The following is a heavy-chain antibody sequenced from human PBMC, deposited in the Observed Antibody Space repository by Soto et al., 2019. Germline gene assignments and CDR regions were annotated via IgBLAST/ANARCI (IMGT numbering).Heavy chain of an antibody. Sequence: SQTLSLTCAISGDSVSSNSAGWSWIRQSPSKGLEWLGRTYYRSKWYFDYGVSVKGRITINPDTSKNQFSLQLNSVTPEDTAVYYCARDRQVPAAIGLTQKRYYYFGMDVWGQGTTVTVSS. D-gene: IGHD2-2*01. CDR2: TYYRSKWYF. V-gene: IGHV6-1*01. CDR3: ARDRQVPAAIGLTQKRYYYFGMDV. CDR1: GDSVSSNSAG. J-gene: IGHJ6*02.